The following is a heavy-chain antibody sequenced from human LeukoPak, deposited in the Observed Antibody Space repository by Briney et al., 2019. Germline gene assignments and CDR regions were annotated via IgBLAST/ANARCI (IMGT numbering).Heavy chain of an antibody. CDR3: ASAHSSSWYSPLYNWFDP. CDR2: IYYSGST. D-gene: IGHD6-13*01. Sequence: SETLSLTCTVSGGSISSGDYYWSWNRQPPGKGLEWIGFIYYSGSTYYNPSLKSRVTISVDTSQNHFSLKLSSMTAADTAVYYCASAHSSSWYSPLYNWFDPWGQGTLVTVSS. J-gene: IGHJ5*02. V-gene: IGHV4-30-4*01. CDR1: GGSISSGDYY.